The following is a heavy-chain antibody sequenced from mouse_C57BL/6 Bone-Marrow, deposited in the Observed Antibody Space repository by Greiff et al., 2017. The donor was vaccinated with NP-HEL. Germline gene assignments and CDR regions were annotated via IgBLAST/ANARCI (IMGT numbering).Heavy chain of an antibody. CDR1: GFNIKDYY. V-gene: IGHV14-2*01. J-gene: IGHJ4*01. CDR3: ASNPYGNSFFYAMDY. CDR2: IDPEDGET. D-gene: IGHD2-1*01. Sequence: EVHLVESGAELVKPGASVKLSCTASGFNIKDYYMHWVKQRTEQGLEWIGRIDPEDGETKYAPKFQGKATITADTSSNTAYLQLSSLTSEDTAVYYCASNPYGNSFFYAMDYWGQGTSVTVSS.